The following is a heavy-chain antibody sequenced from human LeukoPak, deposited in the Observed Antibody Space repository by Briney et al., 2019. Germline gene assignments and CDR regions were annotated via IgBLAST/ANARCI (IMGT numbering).Heavy chain of an antibody. V-gene: IGHV1-69*06. CDR1: VGTFSSYA. Sequence: GASVKVSCKAYVGTFSSYAVSCVRLTPGQGLEWLGRIIPVFGTPTYAQKFQAKVTMTADKSTNTAYLEISSLTSDDTAVYYCARCSPGDSSNFYAVLQYWGQGTQVTVST. D-gene: IGHD3-22*01. CDR2: IIPVFGTP. J-gene: IGHJ4*02. CDR3: ARCSPGDSSNFYAVLQY.